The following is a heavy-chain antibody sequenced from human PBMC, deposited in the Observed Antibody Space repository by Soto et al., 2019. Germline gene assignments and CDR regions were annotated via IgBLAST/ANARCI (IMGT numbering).Heavy chain of an antibody. D-gene: IGHD3-22*01. J-gene: IGHJ4*02. CDR3: ARQEYYDTIGYPFDY. CDR2: IYNRGST. V-gene: IGHV4-59*08. Sequence: SETLSLTCTVSGGSISSYYWSWIRQPPGKGLEWIGYIYNRGSTKYNPSLKSRVTISVDTSKNQFSLKVNSVTAADTAVYYCARQEYYDTIGYPFDYWGRGILVTVSS. CDR1: GGSISSYY.